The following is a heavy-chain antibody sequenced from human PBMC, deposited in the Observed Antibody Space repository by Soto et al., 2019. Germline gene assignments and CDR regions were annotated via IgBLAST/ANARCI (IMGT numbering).Heavy chain of an antibody. CDR2: INAGNGNT. CDR3: AGAVAVAADFDY. V-gene: IGHV1-3*01. J-gene: IGHJ4*02. Sequence: SVKVSCKASVYTFTAYAIHWVRQAPGQRLEWMGWINAGNGNTKYSQKFQGRVTITRDTSASTAYMELSSLRSEDTAVYYCAGAVAVAADFDYWGQGTLVTVSS. D-gene: IGHD6-19*01. CDR1: VYTFTAYA.